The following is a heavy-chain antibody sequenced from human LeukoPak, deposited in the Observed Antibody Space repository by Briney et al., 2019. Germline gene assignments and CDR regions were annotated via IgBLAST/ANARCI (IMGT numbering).Heavy chain of an antibody. CDR3: ARDRYYDSSGYQSWEIDY. CDR1: GFTFSSYE. D-gene: IGHD3-22*01. Sequence: PGGSLRLSCAASGFTFSSYEMNWVRQGPGKGLEWISYISSSGGSIYYADFVKGRFTVSRDNAKNSLYLQINSLRVEDTAVYYCARDRYYDSSGYQSWEIDYWGQGTLVTVSS. CDR2: ISSSGGSI. V-gene: IGHV3-48*03. J-gene: IGHJ4*02.